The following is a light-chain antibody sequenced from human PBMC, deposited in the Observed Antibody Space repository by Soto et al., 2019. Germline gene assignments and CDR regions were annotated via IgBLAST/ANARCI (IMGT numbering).Light chain of an antibody. Sequence: QSFRNQTPSASGSPGQSFTISCTGTISDVGAYNYVSWYQHHPGKAPKLLVYEVNKRPSGVPDRFSGSKSGNTASLTVSGLQAEDEADYYCTSHAGTINFPYIFGTGTKVTVL. CDR3: TSHAGTINFPYI. V-gene: IGLV2-8*01. CDR1: ISDVGAYNY. CDR2: EVN. J-gene: IGLJ1*01.